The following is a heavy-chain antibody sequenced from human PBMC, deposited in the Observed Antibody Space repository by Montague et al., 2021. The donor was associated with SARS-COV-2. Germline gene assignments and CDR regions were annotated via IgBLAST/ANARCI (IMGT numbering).Heavy chain of an antibody. V-gene: IGHV3-66*02. J-gene: IGHJ5*02. Sequence: SLRLSCAASGFTVSSNYMSLFRQAPGKGLEWVSVIYSGGSTYYADSVKGRFTISRDNSKNTLYLQMNSLRAEDTAVYYCASLGYCSGGSCSTDWFDPWGQGTLVTVSS. D-gene: IGHD2-15*01. CDR2: IYSGGST. CDR1: GFTVSSNY. CDR3: ASLGYCSGGSCSTDWFDP.